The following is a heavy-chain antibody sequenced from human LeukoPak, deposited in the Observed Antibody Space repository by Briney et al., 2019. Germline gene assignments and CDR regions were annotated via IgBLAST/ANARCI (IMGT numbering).Heavy chain of an antibody. CDR1: GYTFTGYY. D-gene: IGHD6-19*01. CDR3: ARDRVAGPSFDY. CDR2: INPNSGGT. V-gene: IGHV1-2*02. Sequence: ASVKVSCKASGYTFTGYYMHWVRQAPGKELEWMGWINPNSGGTNYAQKFQGRVTMTRDTSISTAYMELSRLRSDDTAVYYCARDRVAGPSFDYWGQGTLVTVSS. J-gene: IGHJ4*02.